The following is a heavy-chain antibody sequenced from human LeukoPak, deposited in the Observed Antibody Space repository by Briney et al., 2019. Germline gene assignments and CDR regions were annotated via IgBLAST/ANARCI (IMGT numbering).Heavy chain of an antibody. D-gene: IGHD4-17*01. V-gene: IGHV4-30-4*01. J-gene: IGHJ4*02. CDR2: IYYSGST. Sequence: SQTLSLTCTVSGASIRSGDYYWSWIRQPPGKGLEWIGYIYYSGSTYYNPSLKSRVTISIDTSKKQFSLKLSSVTAADTAVYYCAGARSVLTTVTFDYWGQGTLVTVSS. CDR3: AGARSVLTTVTFDY. CDR1: GASIRSGDYY.